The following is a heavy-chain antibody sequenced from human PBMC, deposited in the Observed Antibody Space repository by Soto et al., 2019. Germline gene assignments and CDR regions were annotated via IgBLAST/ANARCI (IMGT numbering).Heavy chain of an antibody. D-gene: IGHD3-9*01. J-gene: IGHJ4*02. CDR2: ISAGGGTT. V-gene: IGHV3-23*01. Sequence: EVQLLDSGGGLVQPGGSLRLSCAASGFTFDTNGMTWVRQVPGKGLEWVSAISAGGGTTYYADPVKGRFTISRDNSKNILYLQMNRLRAEHTAVYYCAKVLRDFAWLSEVDYFDYWGQGPAVTVSS. CDR3: AKVLRDFAWLSEVDYFDY. CDR1: GFTFDTNG.